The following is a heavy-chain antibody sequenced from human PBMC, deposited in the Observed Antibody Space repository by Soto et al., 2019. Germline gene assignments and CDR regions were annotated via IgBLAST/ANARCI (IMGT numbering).Heavy chain of an antibody. V-gene: IGHV3-33*01. CDR3: ARAEHDSGITYYYYYYYMDV. Sequence: GGSLRLSCAASGFTFSSYGMHWVRQAPGKGLEWVAVIWYDGSNKYYADSVKGRFTISRDNSKNTLYLQMNSLRAEDTAVYYCARAEHDSGITYYYYYYYMDVWGKGTTVTVSS. CDR2: IWYDGSNK. D-gene: IGHD3-10*01. J-gene: IGHJ6*03. CDR1: GFTFSSYG.